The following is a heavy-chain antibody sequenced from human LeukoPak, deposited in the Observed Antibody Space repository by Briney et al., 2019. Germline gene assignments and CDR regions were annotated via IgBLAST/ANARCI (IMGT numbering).Heavy chain of an antibody. J-gene: IGHJ3*02. CDR2: IYHSGST. CDR1: GGSISSSNW. CDR3: ARDRVIFGVVTDAFDI. Sequence: ASETLSLTCAVSGGSISSSNWWSWVRQPPGKGLEWIGEIYHSGSTNYNPSLKSRVTISVDTSKNQFSLKLNSVTAADTAVYYCARDRVIFGVVTDAFDIWGQGTMVTVSS. D-gene: IGHD3-3*01. V-gene: IGHV4-4*02.